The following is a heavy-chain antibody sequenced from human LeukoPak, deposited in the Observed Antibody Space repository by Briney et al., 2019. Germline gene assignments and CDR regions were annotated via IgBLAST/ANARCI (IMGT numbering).Heavy chain of an antibody. CDR2: IYPGDSDT. V-gene: IGHV5-51*01. J-gene: IGHJ5*02. Sequence: GESLKISCKGSGYSFTSYWIGWVRQMPGKGLEWMGIIYPGDSDTRYSPSFQGQVTISADKSISTAYLQWSSLKASDTAMYYCARRDYDILTGPTHWFDPWGQGTLVTVSS. D-gene: IGHD3-9*01. CDR1: GYSFTSYW. CDR3: ARRDYDILTGPTHWFDP.